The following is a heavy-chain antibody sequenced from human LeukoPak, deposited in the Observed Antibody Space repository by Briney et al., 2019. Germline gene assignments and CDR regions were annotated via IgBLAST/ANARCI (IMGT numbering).Heavy chain of an antibody. D-gene: IGHD3-16*01. CDR1: GYTFTGYY. V-gene: IGHV1-2*02. Sequence: ASVKVSCKASGYTFTGYYMHWVRQAPGQGLEWMGWINPNSGGTNSVQKFQDRVTMTRDTSINTAYMELSRLRSDDTAVYYCAREILRRGWFDTWGQGTLITVSS. J-gene: IGHJ5*02. CDR2: INPNSGGT. CDR3: AREILRRGWFDT.